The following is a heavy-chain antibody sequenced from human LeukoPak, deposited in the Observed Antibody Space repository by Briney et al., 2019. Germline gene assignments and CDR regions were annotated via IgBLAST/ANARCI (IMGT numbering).Heavy chain of an antibody. CDR3: AKPHYSSSWYDSNFDY. CDR1: GFTFSSYA. V-gene: IGHV3-23*01. CDR2: ISGSGGST. D-gene: IGHD6-13*01. J-gene: IGHJ4*02. Sequence: PGGSLRLSCAASGFTFSSYALNWVRQAPGKGLGWVSAISGSGGSTYYADSVKGRFTISRDNSKNTLYLQMNSLRAEDTAIYYCAKPHYSSSWYDSNFDYWGQGTLVTVSS.